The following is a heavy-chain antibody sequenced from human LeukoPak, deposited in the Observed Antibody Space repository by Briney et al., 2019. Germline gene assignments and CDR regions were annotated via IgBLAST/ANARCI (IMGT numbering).Heavy chain of an antibody. CDR3: ARRTRGYPDY. D-gene: IGHD5-12*01. Sequence: ASVKVSCKASRYTFTSYGITWVRQAPGQGLEWMGWISAYNGNTNYAQKLQGRVTMTTETSTSTAYMELGSLRSDGTAVYYCARRTRGYPDYWGQGTLVTVSS. V-gene: IGHV1-18*01. CDR1: RYTFTSYG. CDR2: ISAYNGNT. J-gene: IGHJ4*02.